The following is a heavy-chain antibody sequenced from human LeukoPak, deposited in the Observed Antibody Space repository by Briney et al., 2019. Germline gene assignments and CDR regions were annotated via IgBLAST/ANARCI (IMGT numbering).Heavy chain of an antibody. V-gene: IGHV4-39*01. CDR3: ARLRAMAGHRGGFDF. CDR2: VYYTGNP. D-gene: IGHD6-19*01. Sequence: SETLSLTCAVSGDSISYHNYYWDWIRQPPGKGLEWIGTVYYTGNPYYNPSLKSRVAISVDTSKNQFSLQLTSMTAADTAVYYCARLRAMAGHRGGFDFWGRGTMVTVSS. CDR1: GDSISYHNYY. J-gene: IGHJ3*01.